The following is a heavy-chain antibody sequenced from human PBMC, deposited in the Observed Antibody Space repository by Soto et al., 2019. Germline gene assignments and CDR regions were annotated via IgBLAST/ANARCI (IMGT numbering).Heavy chain of an antibody. Sequence: QVQLQVSGPGLVKPSATLSLSCTVSTGSTNSFYWSWIRQPPGKGLQWLGYFFYTGSTNHNPSLKSRVTISLDMYGNQFSLRLSSVTAADTAMYYCARSRDGYNLNPIDQWGQGLLVTVSS. CDR3: ARSRDGYNLNPIDQ. V-gene: IGHV4-59*01. CDR2: FFYTGST. CDR1: TGSTNSFY. D-gene: IGHD5-12*01. J-gene: IGHJ4*02.